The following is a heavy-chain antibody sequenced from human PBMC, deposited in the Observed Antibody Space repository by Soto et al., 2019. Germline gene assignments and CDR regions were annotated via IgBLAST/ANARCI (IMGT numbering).Heavy chain of an antibody. V-gene: IGHV1-69*02. CDR2: IIPILGIA. CDR3: ATSDYYGSGSSFDY. Sequence: GASVKVSCKASGGTFSSYTISWVRQAPGQGLEWMGRIIPILGIANYAQKFQGRVTINEDKSTSTAYKEMSSLRYEDTAVYYCATSDYYGSGSSFDYWGQGALVTVSS. D-gene: IGHD3-10*01. J-gene: IGHJ4*02. CDR1: GGTFSSYT.